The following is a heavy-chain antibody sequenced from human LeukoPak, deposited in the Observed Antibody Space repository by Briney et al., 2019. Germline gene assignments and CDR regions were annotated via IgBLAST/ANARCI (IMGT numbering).Heavy chain of an antibody. CDR2: IYYSGST. Sequence: SETLSLTCTVSGGSISSYYWSWIRQPPGKGLEWIGYIYYSGSTNYNPSLKSRVTISVDTSKNQFSLKLSSVTAADTAVYYCARGRPPPFQSFWFDPWGQGTLVTVSS. V-gene: IGHV4-59*12. CDR1: GGSISSYY. CDR3: ARGRPPPFQSFWFDP. J-gene: IGHJ5*02. D-gene: IGHD2/OR15-2a*01.